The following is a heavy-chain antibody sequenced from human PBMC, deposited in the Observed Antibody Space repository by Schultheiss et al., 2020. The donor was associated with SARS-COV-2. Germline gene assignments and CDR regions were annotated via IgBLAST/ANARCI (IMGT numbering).Heavy chain of an antibody. V-gene: IGHV3-21*01. J-gene: IGHJ3*02. CDR3: ARDNRLTVTTLQRLAFDI. CDR1: GFTFSSYS. Sequence: GESLKISCAASGFTFSSYSMNWVRQAPGKGLEWVSSISSSSSYIYYADSVKGRFTISRDNAKNSLYLQMNSLRAEDTAVYYCARDNRLTVTTLQRLAFDIWGQGTMVTVSS. D-gene: IGHD4-11*01. CDR2: ISSSSSYI.